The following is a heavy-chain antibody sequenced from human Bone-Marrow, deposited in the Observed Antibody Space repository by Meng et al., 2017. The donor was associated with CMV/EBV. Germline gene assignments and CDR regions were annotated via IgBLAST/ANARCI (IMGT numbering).Heavy chain of an antibody. Sequence: GSLRLSCAVYGGSFSGYYWSWIRQPPGKGLEWIGEINHSGSTNYNPSLKSRVTISVDTSKNQFSLKLSSVTAADTAVYYCASRRALPFGVIRRGAFDIWGQGTMVTVSS. CDR1: GGSFSGYY. J-gene: IGHJ3*02. V-gene: IGHV4-34*01. CDR3: ASRRALPFGVIRRGAFDI. D-gene: IGHD3-3*01. CDR2: INHSGST.